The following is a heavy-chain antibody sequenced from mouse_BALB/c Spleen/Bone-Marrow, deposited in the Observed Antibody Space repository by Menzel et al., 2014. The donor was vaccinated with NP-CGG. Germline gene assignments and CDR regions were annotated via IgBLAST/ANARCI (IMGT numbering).Heavy chain of an antibody. D-gene: IGHD1-1*01. CDR3: ARDYYGRLYAMDY. CDR2: IWAGGST. Sequence: VKLVESGPGLVARSQSLFITCTVSGFSLTSYGVHWVRQLPGKGLEWLGVIWAGGSTNYNSALMSRLSISKDNSKSQVFLKMNSLQTDDTAMYYCARDYYGRLYAMDYWGQGTPGPGSS. J-gene: IGHJ4*01. CDR1: GFSLTSYG. V-gene: IGHV2-9*02.